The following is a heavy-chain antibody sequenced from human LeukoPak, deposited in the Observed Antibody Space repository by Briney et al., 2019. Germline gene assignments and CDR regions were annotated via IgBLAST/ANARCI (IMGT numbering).Heavy chain of an antibody. J-gene: IGHJ4*02. CDR1: GFTFSSYN. CDR2: ISGRTSTI. Sequence: GGSLRLSWAASGFTFSSYNMNWVRQAPGKGLEWVSYISGRTSTIYYADSVKGRFTISRDNAKNSLYLQMASLRAEDTAVYYCARDAEGYASTWYYDYWGQGTLVTVSS. CDR3: ARDAEGYASTWYYDY. V-gene: IGHV3-48*04. D-gene: IGHD6-13*01.